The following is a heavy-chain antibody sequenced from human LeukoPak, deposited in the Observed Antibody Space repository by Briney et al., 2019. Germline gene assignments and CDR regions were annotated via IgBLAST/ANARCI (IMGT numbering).Heavy chain of an antibody. D-gene: IGHD6-19*01. CDR3: AKDIYSRAINSGWYGAFDI. Sequence: PGGSLRLSCAASGFTFDDYAMHWVRQAPGKGLEWVSGISWNSGSICYADSAKGRFTISRDNAKNSLYLQMNSLRAEDMALYYCAKDIYSRAINSGWYGAFDIWGQGTMVTVSS. J-gene: IGHJ3*02. V-gene: IGHV3-9*03. CDR1: GFTFDDYA. CDR2: ISWNSGSI.